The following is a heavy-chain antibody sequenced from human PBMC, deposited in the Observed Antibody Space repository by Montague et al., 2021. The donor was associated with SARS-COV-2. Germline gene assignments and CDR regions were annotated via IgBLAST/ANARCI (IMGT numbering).Heavy chain of an antibody. J-gene: IGHJ4*02. CDR2: IYHTRST. Sequence: SETLSLTCTVSGGSISSYYWSWIRQPPGKGLEWIGYIYHTRSTKYNPSLKSRVTMSLDRPTNRFSLRLNSVTAADTAMYYCARAQNTCFIANCVNYFDFWGLGAQVTVSS. CDR3: ARAQNTCFIANCVNYFDF. D-gene: IGHD1-1*01. CDR1: GGSISSYY. V-gene: IGHV4-59*01.